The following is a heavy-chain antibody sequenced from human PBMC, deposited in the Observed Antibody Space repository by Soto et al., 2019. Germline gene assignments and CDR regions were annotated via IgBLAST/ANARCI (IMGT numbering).Heavy chain of an antibody. CDR2: ISYDGSNK. Sequence: GGSLRLSCAASGFTFCGYGMHWVRQAPGKGLEWVAVISYDGSNKHYADSVKGRFTISRDKSKNTLYLQMNSLKAEDTAVYYCAKAISPLYYYYGLDVWGQGTTVTVSS. J-gene: IGHJ6*02. D-gene: IGHD2-21*01. CDR1: GFTFCGYG. V-gene: IGHV3-30*18. CDR3: AKAISPLYYYYGLDV.